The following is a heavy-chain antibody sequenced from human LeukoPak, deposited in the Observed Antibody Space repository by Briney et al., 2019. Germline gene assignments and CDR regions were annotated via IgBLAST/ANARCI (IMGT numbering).Heavy chain of an antibody. V-gene: IGHV3-48*01. CDR1: GFTLSTYN. CDR2: INADSSTI. J-gene: IGHJ4*02. D-gene: IGHD3-22*01. CDR3: VRDNSRGQSLGVIY. Sequence: GGSLRLSCAASGFTLSTYNRNWVRQAPGKGLEWISYINADSSTIQYADSVRGRFTTSRENAKNSLYLQMNSLRAEDTAVYYCVRDNSRGQSLGVIYWGQGSLVTVPS.